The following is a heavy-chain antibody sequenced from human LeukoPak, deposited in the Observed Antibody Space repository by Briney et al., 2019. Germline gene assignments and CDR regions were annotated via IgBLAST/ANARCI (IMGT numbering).Heavy chain of an antibody. D-gene: IGHD4-23*01. V-gene: IGHV3-21*01. Sequence: GGSLRLSCAASGFTVSSNYMSWVRQAPGKGQEWVSSISSSSSYIYYADSVKGRFTISRDNAKNSLYLQMNSLRAEDTAVYYCARDGVADDYGGNSASDYWGQGTLVTVSS. CDR3: ARDGVADDYGGNSASDY. CDR2: ISSSSSYI. J-gene: IGHJ4*02. CDR1: GFTVSSNY.